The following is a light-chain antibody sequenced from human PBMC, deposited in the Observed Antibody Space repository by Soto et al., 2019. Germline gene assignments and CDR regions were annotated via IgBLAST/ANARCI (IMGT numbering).Light chain of an antibody. J-gene: IGKJ1*01. Sequence: VMTQSPVTLSVSPGERATLSCRASQSVSSNLAWYQQKPGQAPRLLIYGAFTRATGIPARFSGSGSGTEFTLSISSLQSEVFAIYYCQQYNIWQTFSQGPKVHIK. V-gene: IGKV3-15*01. CDR2: GAF. CDR3: QQYNIWQT. CDR1: QSVSSN.